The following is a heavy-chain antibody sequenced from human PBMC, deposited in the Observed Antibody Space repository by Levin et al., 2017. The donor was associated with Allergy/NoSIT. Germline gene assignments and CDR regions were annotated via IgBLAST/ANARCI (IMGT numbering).Heavy chain of an antibody. CDR2: ISAYNGNT. J-gene: IGHJ4*02. Sequence: ASVKVSCKASGYTFTSYGISWVRQAPGQGLEWMGWISAYNGNTNYAQKLQGRVTMTTDTSTSTAYMELRSLRSDDTAVYYCARGVNYSNYAYYFDYWGQGTLVTVSS. CDR3: ARGVNYSNYAYYFDY. V-gene: IGHV1-18*01. CDR1: GYTFTSYG. D-gene: IGHD4-11*01.